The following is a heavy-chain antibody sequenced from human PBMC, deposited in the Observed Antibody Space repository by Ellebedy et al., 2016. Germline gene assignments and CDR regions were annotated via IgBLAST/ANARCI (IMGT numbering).Heavy chain of an antibody. J-gene: IGHJ3*02. CDR2: INGSGGST. CDR3: AKLVLTIFGVVTPTGAFDS. D-gene: IGHD3-3*01. V-gene: IGHV3-23*01. Sequence: GGSLRLXCAASGFTFDDYAMHWVRQAPGKGLEWVSAINGSGGSTYYADSVKGRFTISRDNSKNTLYLQMNSLRAEDTAVYYCAKLVLTIFGVVTPTGAFDSWGQGTMVTVSS. CDR1: GFTFDDYA.